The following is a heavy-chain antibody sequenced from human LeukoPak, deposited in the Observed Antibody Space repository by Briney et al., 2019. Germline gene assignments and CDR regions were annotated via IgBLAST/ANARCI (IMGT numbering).Heavy chain of an antibody. J-gene: IGHJ4*02. CDR3: ARSGSTGYSLDY. CDR1: GYSFTVYF. CDR2: IDPNSGDT. D-gene: IGHD3-22*01. V-gene: IGHV1-2*02. Sequence: ASVKVSCKASGYSFTVYFIHWVRQAPGQGLGWMGCIDPNSGDTKYAQKFQGRVSMPRDTSTRTAYMELSRLRSDDTAVYFCARSGSTGYSLDYWGQGTLVTVSS.